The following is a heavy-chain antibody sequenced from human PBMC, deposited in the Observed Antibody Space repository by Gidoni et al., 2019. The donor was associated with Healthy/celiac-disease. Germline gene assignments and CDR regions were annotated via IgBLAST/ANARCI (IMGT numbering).Heavy chain of an antibody. Sequence: QVQLVQSGAEVQKPGSSVKVSCKASGGTFSSYAISWVRQSPGQGLEWMGGLIPIFGTANYAQKFQGRVTITADESTSTAYMELSSLRSEDTAVYYCARANSRFPMVRGVIPLWYWGQGTLVTVSS. V-gene: IGHV1-69*01. J-gene: IGHJ4*02. CDR2: LIPIFGTA. CDR3: ARANSRFPMVRGVIPLWY. D-gene: IGHD3-10*01. CDR1: GGTFSSYA.